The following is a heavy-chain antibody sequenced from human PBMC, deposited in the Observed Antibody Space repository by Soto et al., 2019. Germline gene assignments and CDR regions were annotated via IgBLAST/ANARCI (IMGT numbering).Heavy chain of an antibody. CDR1: GYTFTSYD. D-gene: IGHD6-13*01. V-gene: IGHV1-8*01. J-gene: IGHJ4*02. Sequence: ASVKVSCKASGYTFTSYDINWVRQATGQGLEWMGWMNPNSGNTGYAQKFQGRVTMTRNTSISTAYMELSSLRSEDTAVYYCAKVGRDGYLAIAAAGPFDYWGQGTLVTVSS. CDR2: MNPNSGNT. CDR3: AKVGRDGYLAIAAAGPFDY.